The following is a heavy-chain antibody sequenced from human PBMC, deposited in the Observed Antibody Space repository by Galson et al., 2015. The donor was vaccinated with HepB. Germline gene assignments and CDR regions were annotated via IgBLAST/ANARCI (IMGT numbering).Heavy chain of an antibody. CDR3: TRRTIFGVVLKQSTPDY. CDR2: IYYSGST. CDR1: GGSISSYY. Sequence: SETLSLTCTVSGGSISSYYWSWIRQPPGKGLEWIGYIYYSGSTNYNPSLKSRVTISVDASENQFSLKLTSVTAADTAVYYCTRRTIFGVVLKQSTPDYWGRGTLVTISS. J-gene: IGHJ4*02. D-gene: IGHD3-3*01. V-gene: IGHV4-59*12.